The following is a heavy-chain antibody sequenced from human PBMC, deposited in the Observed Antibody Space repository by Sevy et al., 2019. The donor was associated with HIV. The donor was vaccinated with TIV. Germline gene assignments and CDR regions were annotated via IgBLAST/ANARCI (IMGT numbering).Heavy chain of an antibody. CDR3: ARNGMVRGVIILYYFDY. CDR2: ISAYNGNT. D-gene: IGHD3-10*01. V-gene: IGHV1-18*01. CDR1: GYTFTSYG. Sequence: ASVKVSCKASGYTFTSYGISWVRQAPGQGLEWMGWISAYNGNTNYAQKLQGRVTMTTDTSTSTGYMELRSLRSDDTAVYYCARNGMVRGVIILYYFDYWGQGTLVTVSS. J-gene: IGHJ4*02.